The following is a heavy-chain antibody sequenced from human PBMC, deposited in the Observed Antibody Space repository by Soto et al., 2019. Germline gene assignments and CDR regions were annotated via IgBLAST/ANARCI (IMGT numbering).Heavy chain of an antibody. CDR3: ATGRGQNWNFDY. CDR1: GFTFSSYA. Sequence: EVQLLESGGGSVQPGGSLRLSCAASGFTFSSYAMHWVRRPPAKGLEWVSSISGSGGTAYYADSVKGRFSISRDSRVNTLYLQMNSLRAEDTAVYYCATGRGQNWNFDYCGQGTLVTVSP. D-gene: IGHD1-1*01. J-gene: IGHJ4*02. CDR2: ISGSGGTA. V-gene: IGHV3-23*01.